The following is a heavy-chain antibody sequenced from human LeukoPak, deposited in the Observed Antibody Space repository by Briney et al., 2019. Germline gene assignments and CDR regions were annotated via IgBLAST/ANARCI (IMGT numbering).Heavy chain of an antibody. J-gene: IGHJ3*02. CDR3: AKDYDSSGWAAFDI. CDR1: GFTFNSFG. V-gene: IGHV3-30*18. Sequence: GGSLRLSCAASGFTFNSFGMHWVRQAPGKGLEWVAVISYDGSNKYFADSVKGRFIISRDNSKNTLYLQMNSLRAEDTAVYYCAKDYDSSGWAAFDIWGQGTMVTVSS. CDR2: ISYDGSNK. D-gene: IGHD3-22*01.